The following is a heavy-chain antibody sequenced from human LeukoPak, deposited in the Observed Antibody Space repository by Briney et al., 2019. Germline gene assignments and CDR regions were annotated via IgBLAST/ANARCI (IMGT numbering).Heavy chain of an antibody. Sequence: GGSLRLSCAASGLTFSSYSMNWVRQAPGKGLEWVSYISSISSTIYYADSVKGRFTISRDNAKNSLYLQMNSLRAEDTAVYYCAIDRGGLDYWGQGTLVTVSS. V-gene: IGHV3-48*01. D-gene: IGHD3-10*01. CDR3: AIDRGGLDY. CDR1: GLTFSSYS. J-gene: IGHJ4*02. CDR2: ISSISSTI.